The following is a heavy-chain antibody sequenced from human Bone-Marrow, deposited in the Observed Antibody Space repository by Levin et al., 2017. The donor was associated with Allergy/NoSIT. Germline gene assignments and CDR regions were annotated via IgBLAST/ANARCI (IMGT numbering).Heavy chain of an antibody. J-gene: IGHJ4*02. CDR1: GFTFSSHG. Sequence: LGESLKISCAASGFTFSSHGMHWVRQAPGKGLEWMAFIWYDGSNKDYADSMKGRFTISRDNSKNTLYLEMNSLRVEDTAVYYCARWLGGDRTGGLDNWGQGTLVTVSS. CDR2: IWYDGSNK. CDR3: ARWLGGDRTGGLDN. V-gene: IGHV3-33*01. D-gene: IGHD6-19*01.